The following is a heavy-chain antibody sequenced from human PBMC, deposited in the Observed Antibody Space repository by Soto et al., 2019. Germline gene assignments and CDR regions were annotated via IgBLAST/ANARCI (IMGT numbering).Heavy chain of an antibody. CDR2: INHSGST. CDR3: ARSGAGTTEWFDP. Sequence: PSDTLSLTCGVYGGSFSGYYWSWIRQPPGKGLEWIGEINHSGSTNYNPSLKSRVTISVDTSKNQFSLKLSSVTAADTAVYYCARSGAGTTEWFDPWGQGTLVTVSS. J-gene: IGHJ5*02. V-gene: IGHV4-34*01. CDR1: GGSFSGYY. D-gene: IGHD1-7*01.